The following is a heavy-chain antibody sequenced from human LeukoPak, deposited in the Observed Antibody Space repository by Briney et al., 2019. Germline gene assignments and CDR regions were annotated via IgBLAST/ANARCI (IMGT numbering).Heavy chain of an antibody. J-gene: IGHJ6*04. Sequence: GGSLRLSCAASGFTFSSYEMNWVRQAPGKGLERVSYISSSGSTIYYADSVKGRFTIARDNAKKSLYLQMNSLRAEDTDVYYCAELGITMIGGVWGKGTTVTISS. CDR2: ISSSGSTI. V-gene: IGHV3-48*03. CDR3: AELGITMIGGV. D-gene: IGHD3-10*02. CDR1: GFTFSSYE.